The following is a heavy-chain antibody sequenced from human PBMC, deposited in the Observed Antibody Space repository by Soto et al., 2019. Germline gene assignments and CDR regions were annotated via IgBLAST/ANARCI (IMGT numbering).Heavy chain of an antibody. J-gene: IGHJ4*02. CDR3: AREASAVVSLDY. V-gene: IGHV1-2*02. CDR2: INPNSGDT. D-gene: IGHD2-15*01. Sequence: ASVKVSCKASGYIFTAYSMHWVRQAPGQGLEWLGWINPNSGDTIYAQKFQDRVTMTCDTSVSTAYLELSSLSSDDTALYYCAREASAVVSLDYWGQATLVTVSS. CDR1: GYIFTAYS.